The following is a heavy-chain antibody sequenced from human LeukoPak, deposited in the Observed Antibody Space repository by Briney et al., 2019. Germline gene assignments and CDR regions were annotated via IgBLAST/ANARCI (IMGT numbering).Heavy chain of an antibody. J-gene: IGHJ4*02. Sequence: GGSLRLSCAASGLTVSSNYMSWVRQAPGKGLEWVSVIYGGGSTYYADSVKGRFTISRDTSKNTLNLQMNSLSAEDTAVYYCASWPGAWCGEDSWGQGTLVTVSS. CDR3: ASWPGAWCGEDS. CDR2: IYGGGST. D-gene: IGHD3-10*01. V-gene: IGHV3-53*01. CDR1: GLTVSSNY.